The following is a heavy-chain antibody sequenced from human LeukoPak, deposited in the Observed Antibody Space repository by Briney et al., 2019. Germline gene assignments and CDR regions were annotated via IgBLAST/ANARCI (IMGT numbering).Heavy chain of an antibody. CDR2: ISSSGSTI. J-gene: IGHJ4*02. Sequence: GGSLRLSCAASGFTFSDYYMSWIRQAPGKGLEWVSYISSSGSTIYYADSVKGRFTISRDNAKNSLYLQMNSLRAEDTAVYYCARVRYSGSYYFLGFDYWGQGTLVTVSS. D-gene: IGHD1-26*01. CDR3: ARVRYSGSYYFLGFDY. CDR1: GFTFSDYY. V-gene: IGHV3-11*04.